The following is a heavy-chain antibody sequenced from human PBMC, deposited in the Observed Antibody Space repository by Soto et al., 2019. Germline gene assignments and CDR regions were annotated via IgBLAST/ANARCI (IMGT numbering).Heavy chain of an antibody. J-gene: IGHJ6*02. Sequence: TLSLTCTVSGGSISSGGYYWSWIRQHPGKGLEWIGYIYYSGSTYYNPSLKSRVTISVDTSKNQFSLKLSSVTAADTAVYYCARYYRTGGGYYYYYYGMDVWGQGTTVTVS. V-gene: IGHV4-31*03. CDR3: ARYYRTGGGYYYYYYGMDV. CDR1: GGSISSGGYY. D-gene: IGHD4-4*01. CDR2: IYYSGST.